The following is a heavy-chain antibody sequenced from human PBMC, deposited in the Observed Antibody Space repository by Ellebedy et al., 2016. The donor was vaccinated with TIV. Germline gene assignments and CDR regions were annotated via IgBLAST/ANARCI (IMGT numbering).Heavy chain of an antibody. V-gene: IGHV3-7*03. J-gene: IGHJ6*02. D-gene: IGHD3-22*01. Sequence: GESLKISCAASGFTFNFYAMSWVRQAPGKGLEWVANINQDGSRIYYVDSVKGRFTISRDNAKNSVYLRMNTLRVEDTAVYHCVRDGAYGDYSPGYYGMDVWGQGTTVTVSS. CDR3: VRDGAYGDYSPGYYGMDV. CDR2: INQDGSRI. CDR1: GFTFNFYA.